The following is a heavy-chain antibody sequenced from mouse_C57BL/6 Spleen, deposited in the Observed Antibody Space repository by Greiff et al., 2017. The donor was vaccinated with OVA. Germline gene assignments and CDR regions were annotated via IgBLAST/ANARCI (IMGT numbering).Heavy chain of an antibody. CDR3: ARRGTGTDY. J-gene: IGHJ2*01. V-gene: IGHV1-9*01. Sequence: QVQLQQSGAELMKPGASVKLSCKATGYTFTGYWIEWVKQRPGHGLEWIGEILPGSGSTNYNAKFKGKATFTADTSSNTAYMQLSSLTTEDSAIYYCARRGTGTDYWGQGTTLTVSS. CDR2: ILPGSGST. D-gene: IGHD4-1*01. CDR1: GYTFTGYW.